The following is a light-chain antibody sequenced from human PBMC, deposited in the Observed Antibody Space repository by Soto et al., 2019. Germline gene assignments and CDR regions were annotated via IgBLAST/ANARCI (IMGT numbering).Light chain of an antibody. CDR3: KSYDSSLSGSYV. V-gene: IGLV1-40*01. Sequence: QAVVTQPPSVSGAPGQRVTISCTGSSSNIGAGCDVHWYQHLPGTAPKLLIYGNSNRPAGVPDRFSGSKSGTSASLAITGLQAEDEADYYCKSYDSSLSGSYVVGTGTTLTVL. CDR2: GNS. CDR1: SSNIGAGCD. J-gene: IGLJ1*01.